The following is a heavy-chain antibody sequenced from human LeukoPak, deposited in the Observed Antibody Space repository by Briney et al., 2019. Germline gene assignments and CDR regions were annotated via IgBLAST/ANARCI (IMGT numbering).Heavy chain of an antibody. CDR3: ARDGGVDS. V-gene: IGHV4-30-2*01. J-gene: IGHJ4*02. Sequence: SETLSLTCTVSGGSISSGGYYWSWIRQPPGKGLEWIGYIYHSGSTYYNPSLKSRVTISVDRSKNQFSLKLSSVTAADTAVYYCARDGGVDSWGQGTLVTVSS. CDR1: GGSISSGGYY. CDR2: IYHSGST. D-gene: IGHD3-3*01.